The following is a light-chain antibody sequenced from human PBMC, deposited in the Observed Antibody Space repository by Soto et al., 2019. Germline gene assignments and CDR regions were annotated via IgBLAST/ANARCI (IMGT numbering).Light chain of an antibody. V-gene: IGKV3-11*01. CDR2: DAS. J-gene: IGKJ5*01. CDR3: QQYAGPPTT. CDR1: QSVSRY. Sequence: EIVLTQSPATLSLSPGERATLSCRASQSVSRYLAWYQQKPGQAPRLLIYDASNRATGIPARFSGSGSGTDFTLTISRLEPEDFAVYFCQQYAGPPTTFGQGTRLEIK.